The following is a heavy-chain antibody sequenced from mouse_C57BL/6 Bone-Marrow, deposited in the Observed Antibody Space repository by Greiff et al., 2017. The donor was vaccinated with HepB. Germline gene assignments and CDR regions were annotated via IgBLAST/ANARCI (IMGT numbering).Heavy chain of an antibody. CDR2: ISYDGSN. V-gene: IGHV3-6*01. Sequence: ESGPGLVKPSQSLSLTCSVTGYSITSGYYWNWIRQFPGNKLEWMGYISYDGSNNYNPSLKNRISITRDTSKNQFFLKLNSVTTEDTATYYCARPLYYGSSYDFDVWGTGTTVTVSS. CDR3: ARPLYYGSSYDFDV. J-gene: IGHJ1*03. D-gene: IGHD1-1*01. CDR1: GYSITSGYY.